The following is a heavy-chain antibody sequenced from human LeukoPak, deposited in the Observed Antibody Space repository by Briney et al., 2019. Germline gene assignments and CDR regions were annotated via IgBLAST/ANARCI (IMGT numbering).Heavy chain of an antibody. D-gene: IGHD3-22*01. CDR3: ARNYYDSSGYYRNYFDY. V-gene: IGHV1-3*04. CDR1: GYTLTTNA. Sequence: ASVKVSCTASGYTLTTNAMHWVRQAPGERLEWMGWINTGNGNTKYSQKFQGRVTITRDTSASTAYMELSSLRSEDTAVYYCARNYYDSSGYYRNYFDYWGQGTLVTVSS. CDR2: INTGNGNT. J-gene: IGHJ4*02.